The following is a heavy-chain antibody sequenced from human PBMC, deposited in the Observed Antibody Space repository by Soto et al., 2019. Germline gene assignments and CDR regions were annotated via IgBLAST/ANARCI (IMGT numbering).Heavy chain of an antibody. J-gene: IGHJ4*02. V-gene: IGHV1-24*01. CDR1: GYTLTELS. CDR2: FDPEDGET. D-gene: IGHD1-26*01. CDR3: ATLPRDSSYYVFDY. Sequence: QVQLVQSGAEVKKPGASVKVSCKVSGYTLTELSMHWVRQAPGKGLEWMGGFDPEDGETIYAQKFQGRVTMTEDTSTDTAYMERSSVRSEDTAVYYCATLPRDSSYYVFDYWGQGTLVTVSS.